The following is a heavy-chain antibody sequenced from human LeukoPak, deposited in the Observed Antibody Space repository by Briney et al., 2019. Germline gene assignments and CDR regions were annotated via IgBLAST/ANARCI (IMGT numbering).Heavy chain of an antibody. J-gene: IGHJ4*02. CDR3: TTRGIAVSGLGY. D-gene: IGHD6-19*01. CDR1: GFSFNTAW. CDR2: IKSKTDDGTA. V-gene: IGHV3-15*01. Sequence: GGSLRLSRAASGFSFNTAWMNWVRQTPGKGLEWLGRIKSKTDDGTAEYAAHVKGRSIISRDDSKNMLSLEMRSLRTEDTGVYYCTTRGIAVSGLGYWGRGTMVVVSS.